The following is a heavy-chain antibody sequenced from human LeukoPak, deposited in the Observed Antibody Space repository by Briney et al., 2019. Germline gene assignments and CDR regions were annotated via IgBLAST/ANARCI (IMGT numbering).Heavy chain of an antibody. Sequence: SETLSLTCTVSGGSISSYYWSWIRQPPGKGLEWIGYIYYSGSTNYNPSLKSRVTISVDTSKNQFSLKLSSVTAAATAVYYCARDVDYYDSSGYGRSWFDPWGQGTLVTVSS. J-gene: IGHJ5*02. CDR1: GGSISSYY. D-gene: IGHD3-22*01. V-gene: IGHV4-59*01. CDR3: ARDVDYYDSSGYGRSWFDP. CDR2: IYYSGST.